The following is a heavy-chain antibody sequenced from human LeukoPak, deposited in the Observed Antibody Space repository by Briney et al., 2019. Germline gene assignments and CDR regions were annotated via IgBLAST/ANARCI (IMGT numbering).Heavy chain of an antibody. CDR1: GFTFSTYA. CDR3: AKGGHDFNPFYW. CDR2: TKGGGGDP. Sequence: GGSLRLSCAASGFTFSTYAMGWVRQAPGKGLEWVSSTKGGGGDPFYADSVNGRFTISRDNSKNTLFLQLDSLRAEDTAVYYCAKGGHDFNPFYWWGQGTLVTVSS. J-gene: IGHJ4*02. V-gene: IGHV3-23*01. D-gene: IGHD2-21*02.